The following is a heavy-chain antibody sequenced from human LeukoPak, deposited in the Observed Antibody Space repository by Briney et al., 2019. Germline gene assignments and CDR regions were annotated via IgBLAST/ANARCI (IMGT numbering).Heavy chain of an antibody. D-gene: IGHD3-22*01. V-gene: IGHV3-7*01. CDR2: IKQDGSEK. CDR3: ARHYDSSGYYGGYFDY. J-gene: IGHJ4*02. Sequence: GGSLRLSCAASGFTFSSYWMSWVRQAPGKGPEWVANIKQDGSEKYYVDSVKGRFTISRDNAKNPLYLQMNSLRAEDTAVYYCARHYDSSGYYGGYFDYWGQGTLVTVSS. CDR1: GFTFSSYW.